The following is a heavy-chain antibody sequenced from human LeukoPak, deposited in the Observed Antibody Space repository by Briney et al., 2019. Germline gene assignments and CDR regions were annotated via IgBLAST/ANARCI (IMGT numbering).Heavy chain of an antibody. D-gene: IGHD3-22*01. CDR2: VRYEGRNK. Sequence: GGSLRLSCAASGFTFNIYGMHWVRQAPRKGREGVALVRYEGRNKFYADSEKGRFTISRDNSKNTPYQEMNSLRAEHKGVFYCAKAGDSTGYYPAFYYYMDVWGEGTPVTVSS. V-gene: IGHV3-30*02. CDR3: AKAGDSTGYYPAFYYYMDV. J-gene: IGHJ6*03. CDR1: GFTFNIYG.